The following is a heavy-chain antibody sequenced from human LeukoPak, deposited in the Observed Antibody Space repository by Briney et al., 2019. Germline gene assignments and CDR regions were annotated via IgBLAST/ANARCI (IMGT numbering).Heavy chain of an antibody. CDR2: ISYDGSNK. V-gene: IGHV3-30*03. D-gene: IGHD3-3*01. CDR1: GFTFSSYG. Sequence: GGSLRLSCAASGFTFSSYGMHWVRQAPGKGLEWVAVISYDGSNKYYADSVKGRFTISRDNSKNTLFLQMNSLRPEDTALYYCAREITIFGVVIQRYDAFDIWGQGTMVTVSS. CDR3: AREITIFGVVIQRYDAFDI. J-gene: IGHJ3*02.